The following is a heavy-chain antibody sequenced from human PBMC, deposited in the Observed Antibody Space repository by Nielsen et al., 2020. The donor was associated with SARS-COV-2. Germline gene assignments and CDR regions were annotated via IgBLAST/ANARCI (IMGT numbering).Heavy chain of an antibody. D-gene: IGHD4-17*01. CDR1: GFTFSRFW. V-gene: IGHV3-7*01. CDR3: ARDWGATVTAGYYYYGMDV. J-gene: IGHJ6*02. CDR2: IKQDGSEK. Sequence: ESLKISCAASGFTFSRFWMSWVRPAPGKGLEWVANIKQDGSEKYYVDSVKGRFTISRDNAKNSLYLQMNSLRAEDTAVYYCARDWGATVTAGYYYYGMDVWGQGTTVTVSS.